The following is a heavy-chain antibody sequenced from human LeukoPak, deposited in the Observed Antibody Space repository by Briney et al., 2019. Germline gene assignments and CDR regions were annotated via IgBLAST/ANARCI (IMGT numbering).Heavy chain of an antibody. D-gene: IGHD6-13*01. CDR2: IYYSGST. J-gene: IGHJ4*02. V-gene: IGHV4-59*01. CDR1: GGSISSYY. Sequence: SETLSLTCTVSGGSISSYYWSWIRQPPGKGLEWIRYIYYSGSTNYNPSLKSRVTISVDTSKNQFSLKLSSVTAADTAVYYCARIPLYSSSWHADYWGQGTLVTVSS. CDR3: ARIPLYSSSWHADY.